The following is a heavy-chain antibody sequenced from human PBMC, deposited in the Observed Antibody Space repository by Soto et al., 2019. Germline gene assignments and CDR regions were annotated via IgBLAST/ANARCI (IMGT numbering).Heavy chain of an antibody. CDR3: AKAYGAQRGNWFDP. Sequence: AGGSLRLSCAASGFTFSSYAMSWVRQAPGKGLEWVSAISGGGGSTYYADSVKGRFTISRDNSKNTLYLQMNSLRAEDTAVYYCAKAYGAQRGNWFDPWGQGTLVTVSS. J-gene: IGHJ5*02. D-gene: IGHD4-17*01. V-gene: IGHV3-23*01. CDR2: ISGGGGST. CDR1: GFTFSSYA.